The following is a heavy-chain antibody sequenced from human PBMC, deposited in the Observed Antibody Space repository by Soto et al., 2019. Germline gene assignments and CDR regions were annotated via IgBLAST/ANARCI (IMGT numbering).Heavy chain of an antibody. CDR3: ATYGRQFDH. V-gene: IGHV3-7*01. CDR1: GFTFSRFW. J-gene: IGHJ4*02. D-gene: IGHD3-16*01. CDR2: IRHDGGGK. Sequence: GGSLRLSCAASGFTFSRFWMGWVRQAPGKGLEWVATIRHDGGGKYYMDFVVGRLTISRDNANNLLYLQMNNLRAEDTAVYYCATYGRQFDHWGQGT.